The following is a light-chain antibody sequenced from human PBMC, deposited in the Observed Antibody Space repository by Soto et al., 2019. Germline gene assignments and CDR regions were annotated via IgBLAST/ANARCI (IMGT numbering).Light chain of an antibody. Sequence: QSPLTQPASVSGSPGQSITISCTGTSSDVGNDNFVSWYQHHPGKAPKLIIYEVSYRPSGVSHRFSGSKSGNTASLTISGLQSEDEADYYCSSYTTINTLLFVFGNGTKVTVL. J-gene: IGLJ1*01. CDR3: SSYTTINTLLFV. V-gene: IGLV2-14*01. CDR2: EVS. CDR1: SSDVGNDNF.